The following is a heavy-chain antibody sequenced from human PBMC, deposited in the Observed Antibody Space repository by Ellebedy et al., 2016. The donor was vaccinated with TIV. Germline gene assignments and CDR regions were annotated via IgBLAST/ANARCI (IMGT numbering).Heavy chain of an antibody. J-gene: IGHJ4*02. D-gene: IGHD3-10*01. CDR3: ARARGQYLYGSGSYFTN. V-gene: IGHV4-34*01. CDR2: INPSGTT. CDR1: GGSFSGYF. Sequence: MPSETLSLTCGVYGGSFSGYFWSWIRQPPGKGLEWIGEINPSGTTNYHPSLKSRVTMSVDTPKNQFSLRLTSVTAADTAVYYCARARGQYLYGSGSYFTNWGQGEMVTVSS.